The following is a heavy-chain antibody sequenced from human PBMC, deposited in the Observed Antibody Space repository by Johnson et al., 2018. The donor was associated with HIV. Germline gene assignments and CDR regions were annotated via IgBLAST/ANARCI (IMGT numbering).Heavy chain of an antibody. V-gene: IGHV3-66*01. CDR3: ARAPHDAFDV. Sequence: VQLVESGGGLVQPGGSLRLSCAASGFTVSYNYMNWVRQAPGKGLEWVSIIYSGGSTYYTDSVKGRFTISRDNSDNTMYLQMNSLRDEDTAVYYCARAPHDAFDVWGQGTMVTVSS. J-gene: IGHJ3*01. CDR2: IYSGGST. CDR1: GFTVSYNY.